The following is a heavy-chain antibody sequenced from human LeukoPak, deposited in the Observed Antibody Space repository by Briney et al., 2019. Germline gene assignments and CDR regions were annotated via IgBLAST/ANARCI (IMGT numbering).Heavy chain of an antibody. CDR3: ARAYCSGGSCYEFDY. D-gene: IGHD2-15*01. V-gene: IGHV1-2*02. J-gene: IGHJ4*02. CDR1: GYAFTGYY. CDR2: ISPNSGGT. Sequence: ASVKVSCKASGYAFTGYYIHWVRQAPGQGLEWMGWISPNSGGTIYAQKFRGGLTLTRDTSISTAYMDLSRLTSDDTAVYYCARAYCSGGSCYEFDYWGQGTLVTVSS.